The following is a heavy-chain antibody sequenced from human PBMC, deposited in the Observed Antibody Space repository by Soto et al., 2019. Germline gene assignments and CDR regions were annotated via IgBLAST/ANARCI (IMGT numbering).Heavy chain of an antibody. D-gene: IGHD6-6*01. CDR2: IIPIFGTA. CDR1: GGTFSSYA. Sequence: GASVKVSCKVSGGTFSSYAISWVRQSPGQGLEWMGGIIPIFGTANYAQKFQGRVTITADESTSTAYMELSSLRSEDTAVYYCAVDGLGPFYFDYWGQGTLVTFSS. V-gene: IGHV1-69*13. CDR3: AVDGLGPFYFDY. J-gene: IGHJ4*02.